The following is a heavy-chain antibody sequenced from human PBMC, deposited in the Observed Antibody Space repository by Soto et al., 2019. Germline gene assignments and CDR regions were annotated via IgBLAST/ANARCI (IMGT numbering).Heavy chain of an antibody. V-gene: IGHV3-48*02. D-gene: IGHD2-15*01. Sequence: LRLSCAASGFSFSTYNMDWVRQAPGKGPEWIAYISTTSFTIYYADSVKGRFTISRDNDRNSLYLEMNSLRDEDTAVYYCARDRCYDGTCYSASDSWGQGTLVTVS. CDR3: ARDRCYDGTCYSASDS. CDR1: GFSFSTYN. J-gene: IGHJ5*01. CDR2: ISTTSFTI.